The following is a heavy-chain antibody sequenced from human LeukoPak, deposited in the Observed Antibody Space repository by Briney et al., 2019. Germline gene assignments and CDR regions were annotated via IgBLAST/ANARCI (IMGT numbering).Heavy chain of an antibody. CDR1: GFTFSSFG. V-gene: IGHV3-30*02. CDR3: AKDRRDYGDYGLDY. CDR2: IRHHGMNE. Sequence: GGSLRLSCAASGFTFSSFGMHWVRQTPTKGLEWVAFIRHHGMNESYVDSVKGRFTISRDNSKHTLYLQMNSLRVEDTAVYYCAKDRRDYGDYGLDYWGQGTPVTVSP. D-gene: IGHD4-17*01. J-gene: IGHJ4*02.